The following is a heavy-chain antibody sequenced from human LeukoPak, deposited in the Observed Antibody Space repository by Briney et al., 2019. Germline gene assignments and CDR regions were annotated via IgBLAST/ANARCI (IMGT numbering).Heavy chain of an antibody. Sequence: ASVKVSCKASGGTFSSYAISWVRQAPGQGLEWMGGIIPIFGTANYAQKFQGRVTITTDESTSTAYMELSSLRSEDTAVYHCARGHSLTFSGYYHWGQGTLVTVSS. CDR2: IIPIFGTA. J-gene: IGHJ5*02. V-gene: IGHV1-69*05. CDR3: ARGHSLTFSGYYH. D-gene: IGHD3-22*01. CDR1: GGTFSSYA.